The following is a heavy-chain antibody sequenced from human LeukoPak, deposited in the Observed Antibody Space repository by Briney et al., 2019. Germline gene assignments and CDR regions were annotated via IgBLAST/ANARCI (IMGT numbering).Heavy chain of an antibody. CDR3: ARDRSSSWSPIHWFDP. V-gene: IGHV4-38-2*02. J-gene: IGHJ5*02. CDR2: IYHSGST. CDR1: GYSISSGYY. Sequence: PSETLSLTCTVSGYSISSGYYWGWIRQPPGKRLEWIGSIYHSGSTYYNPSLKSRVTISVDTSKNQFSLKLSSVTAADTAVYYCARDRSSSWSPIHWFDPWGQGTLVTVSS. D-gene: IGHD6-13*01.